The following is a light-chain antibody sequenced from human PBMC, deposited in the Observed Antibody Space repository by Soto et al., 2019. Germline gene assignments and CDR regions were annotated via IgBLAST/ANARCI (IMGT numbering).Light chain of an antibody. CDR3: QQLNSYPRT. V-gene: IGKV1-5*03. CDR1: QSISSW. J-gene: IGKJ3*01. Sequence: DIKMTQSPSTLSASVGDRVTITCRASQSISSWLAWYQQKPGKAPKLLIYKASSLESGVPSRFSGSGSGTEFTLTISSLQPEDFATYYCQQLNSYPRTFGPGTKVDIK. CDR2: KAS.